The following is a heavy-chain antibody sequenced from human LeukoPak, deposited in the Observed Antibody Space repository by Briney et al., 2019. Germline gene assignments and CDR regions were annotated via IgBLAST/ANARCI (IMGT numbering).Heavy chain of an antibody. V-gene: IGHV3-23*01. CDR3: TENT. J-gene: IGHJ4*02. CDR1: GFIFNNSG. CDR2: ISASGLTA. Sequence: GGSLRLSCAASGFIFNNSGMGWVRQAPGRGLEWVSAISASGLTAYYGDSVKGRFTISRDNAKDTLYLHMSSLRGEDTAIYYCTENTWGRGTRVTVSS.